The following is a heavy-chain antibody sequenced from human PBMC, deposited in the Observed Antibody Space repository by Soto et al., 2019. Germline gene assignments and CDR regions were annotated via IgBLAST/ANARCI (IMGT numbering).Heavy chain of an antibody. CDR3: AREAGILNWFDP. CDR1: GFTFSSYS. D-gene: IGHD3-9*01. CDR2: ISSSSSTI. Sequence: EVQLVESGGGLVQPGGSLRLSCAASGFTFSSYSMNWVRQAPGKGLEWVSYISSSSSTIYYADSVKGRFTNSRDNAKNALYLQRNGLRAEDTAVYYCAREAGILNWFDPWGQGTLVTVSS. V-gene: IGHV3-48*01. J-gene: IGHJ5*02.